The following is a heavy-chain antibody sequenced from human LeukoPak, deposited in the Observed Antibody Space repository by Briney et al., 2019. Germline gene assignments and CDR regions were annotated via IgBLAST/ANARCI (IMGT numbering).Heavy chain of an antibody. D-gene: IGHD6-13*01. CDR2: IIPILGIA. V-gene: IGHV1-69*04. J-gene: IGHJ4*02. CDR1: GGTFSSYA. CDR3: ATDGSAPGYSSS. Sequence: SVKVSCKASGGTFSSYAISWVRQAPGQGLEWMGRIIPILGIANYAQKFQGRVTMTEDTSTDTAYMELSSLRSEDTAVYYCATDGSAPGYSSSWGQGTLVTVSS.